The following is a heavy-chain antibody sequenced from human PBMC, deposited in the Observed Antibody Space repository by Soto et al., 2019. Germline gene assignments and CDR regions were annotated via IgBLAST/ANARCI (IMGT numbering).Heavy chain of an antibody. CDR2: INPSGGST. CDR1: GYTFTIYY. CDR3: AREYYDFWSGYYLPSSLGY. V-gene: IGHV1-46*01. J-gene: IGHJ4*02. Sequence: GAAVKDSCKASGYTFTIYYMHWVRQAPGQGHEWMGIINPSGGSTSYAQKFQGRVTMTRDTFTSTVYMELSSLRSGDTAVYYCAREYYDFWSGYYLPSSLGYWGQGTLVTVSS. D-gene: IGHD3-3*01.